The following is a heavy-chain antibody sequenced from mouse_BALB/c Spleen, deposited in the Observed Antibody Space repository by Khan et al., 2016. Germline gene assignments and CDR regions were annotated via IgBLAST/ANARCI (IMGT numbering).Heavy chain of an antibody. V-gene: IGHV7-3*02. CDR2: IRNKANGYTT. J-gene: IGHJ4*01. D-gene: IGHD1-2*01. Sequence: EVELVESGGGLVQPGGSLRLSCATSGFTFTDYYMSWVRQPPGKALEWLGFIRNKANGYTTEYSAYVKGRFTISRDTSQSILYLQMYTLSADDSATCYCARRDYGYYYAMDYWGQGTSVTVSS. CDR1: GFTFTDYY. CDR3: ARRDYGYYYAMDY.